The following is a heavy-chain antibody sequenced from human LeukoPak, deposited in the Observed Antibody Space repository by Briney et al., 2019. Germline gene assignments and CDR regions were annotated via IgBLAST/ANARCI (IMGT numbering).Heavy chain of an antibody. Sequence: GGSLGLSCAASGFPLSGYSMNWVRQAPGKGLEWVSSITGSTNYIYYADSVNGRFTISRDNAKNSLYLQMNSLRAEDTAVYYCARVGYCSSSTCRNYFDYWGQGTLVTVSS. CDR2: ITGSTNYI. J-gene: IGHJ4*02. V-gene: IGHV3-21*01. CDR1: GFPLSGYS. CDR3: ARVGYCSSSTCRNYFDY. D-gene: IGHD2-2*01.